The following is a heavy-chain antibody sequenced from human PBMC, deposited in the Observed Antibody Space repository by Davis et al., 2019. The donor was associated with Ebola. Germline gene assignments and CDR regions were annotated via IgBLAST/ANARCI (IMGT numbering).Heavy chain of an antibody. D-gene: IGHD5-18*01. CDR2: TYYNSEWYN. V-gene: IGHV6-1*01. CDR3: ARGWLRGGLDV. Sequence: HSQTLSLTCAISGDSVPSGGWNWIRQSPSRGLEWLGRTYYNSEWYNDYAVSVKSRITINPDTSKNQFSLQLNSVTPEDTALYYCARGWLRGGLDVWGEGTTVTVSS. J-gene: IGHJ6*04. CDR1: GDSVPSGG.